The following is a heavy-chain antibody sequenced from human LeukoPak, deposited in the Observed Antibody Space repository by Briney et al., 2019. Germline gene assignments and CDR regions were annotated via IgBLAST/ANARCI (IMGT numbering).Heavy chain of an antibody. CDR1: GFTLDDYA. V-gene: IGHV3-9*03. CDR2: ISWNSGSI. Sequence: PGRSLRLSCAVSGFTLDDYAMHWVRHAPRKGLEWVSGISWNSGSIGYADSAKGRFTIYSDHAKNSLYPLMNSLRADGMALYCCAKDIDDYGDLSAFDIWGQGKMVTVS. D-gene: IGHD4-17*01. J-gene: IGHJ3*02. CDR3: AKDIDDYGDLSAFDI.